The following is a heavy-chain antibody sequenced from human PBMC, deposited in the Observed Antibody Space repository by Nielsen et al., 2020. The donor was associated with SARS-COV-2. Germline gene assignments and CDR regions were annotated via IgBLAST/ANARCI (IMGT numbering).Heavy chain of an antibody. CDR1: GYTFTSYY. CDR2: INPSGGST. D-gene: IGHD3-9*01. J-gene: IGHJ6*02. Sequence: ASVKVSCKASGYTFTSYYMHWVRQAPGQGLEWMGIINPSGGSTSYAQKFQGRVTMTEDTSTDTAYMELSSLRSEDTAVYYCATENPYFDWLSTGLVGYYYGMDVWGQGTTVTVSS. CDR3: ATENPYFDWLSTGLVGYYYGMDV. V-gene: IGHV1-46*01.